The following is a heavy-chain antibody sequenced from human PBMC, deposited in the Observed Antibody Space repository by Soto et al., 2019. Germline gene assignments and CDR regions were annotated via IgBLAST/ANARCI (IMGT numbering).Heavy chain of an antibody. CDR1: GDSVSSNSAA. Sequence: PSQTLSLTCVISGDSVSSNSAAWNWIRQSPSRGLEWLGRTYYRSKRYNDYAVSVKSRITINPDTSKNQFSLQLNYVTPEDTAVYYCARDRLDDIVVPSGGMDVCGQRNTVPVS. CDR3: ARDRLDDIVVPSGGMDV. J-gene: IGHJ6*02. V-gene: IGHV6-1*01. CDR2: TYYRSKRYN. D-gene: IGHD2-15*01.